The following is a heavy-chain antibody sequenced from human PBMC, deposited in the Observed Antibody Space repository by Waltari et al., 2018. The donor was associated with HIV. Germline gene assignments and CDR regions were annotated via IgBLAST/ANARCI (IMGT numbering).Heavy chain of an antibody. Sequence: EVQLVQSGGGLVQPGGFRRLSCAASGFSVRRYWMHWVRQIPGQGLVWVSRINPDGNTINYADSVRGRFTISRDYAKNTLYLQMNSLRDEDTAMYYCVKDMFGEYDYWGQGTLVTVSS. D-gene: IGHD3-10*02. V-gene: IGHV3-74*01. CDR3: VKDMFGEYDY. CDR2: INPDGNTI. J-gene: IGHJ4*02. CDR1: GFSVRRYW.